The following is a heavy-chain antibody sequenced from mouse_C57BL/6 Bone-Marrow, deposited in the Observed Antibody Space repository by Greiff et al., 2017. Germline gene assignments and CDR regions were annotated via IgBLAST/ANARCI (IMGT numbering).Heavy chain of an antibody. CDR3: ARVGALDY. J-gene: IGHJ2*01. CDR1: GYTFTSYG. CDR2: INIGNGYT. V-gene: IGHV1-58*01. Sequence: VQLLQSGAGLVRPGSSVKMSCKTSGYTFTSYGINWVKQRPGQGLEWIGYINIGNGYTEYNEKFKGKATLTSDTSSSTAYKQRSSVTCEDSAIYCCARVGALDYWCQGTTLTVSS.